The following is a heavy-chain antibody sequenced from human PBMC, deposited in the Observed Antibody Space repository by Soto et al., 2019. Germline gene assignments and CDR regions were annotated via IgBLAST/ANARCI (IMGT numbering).Heavy chain of an antibody. D-gene: IGHD3-16*02. CDR3: TTSFWGSYRYTLHY. Sequence: GGSLRLSCAASGFTFSNAWMSWVRQAPGKGLEWVGRIKSKTDGGTTDYAAPVKGRFTISRDDSKNTLYLQMNSLKTEDTAVYYCTTSFWGSYRYTLHYWGQGTLVTVSS. CDR2: IKSKTDGGTT. J-gene: IGHJ4*02. V-gene: IGHV3-15*01. CDR1: GFTFSNAW.